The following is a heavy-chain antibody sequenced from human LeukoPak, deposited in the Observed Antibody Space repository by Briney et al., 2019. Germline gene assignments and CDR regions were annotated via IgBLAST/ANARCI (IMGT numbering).Heavy chain of an antibody. CDR3: ARFYSNYYYYYMDV. J-gene: IGHJ6*03. CDR1: GYTFTSYG. V-gene: IGHV1-18*01. Sequence: ASVKVSCKASGYTFTSYGISWVRQAPGQGLEWMGWISAYNGNTNYAQKLQGRVTMTTDTSTSTAYMELRSLRSDDTAVYYCARFYSNYYYYYMDVWGKGTTVTVSS. D-gene: IGHD4-11*01. CDR2: ISAYNGNT.